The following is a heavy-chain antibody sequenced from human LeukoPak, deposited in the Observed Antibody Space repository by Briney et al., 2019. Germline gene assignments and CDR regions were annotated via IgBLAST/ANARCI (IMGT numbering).Heavy chain of an antibody. CDR3: ARAGYYDSSGYYPH. D-gene: IGHD3-22*01. CDR1: GGSISSGGYS. J-gene: IGHJ4*02. Sequence: SQTLSLTCAVSGGSISSGGYSWSWIRQPLGKGLEWIGYIYHSGSTYYNPSLKSRVTISVDRSKNQFSLKLSSVTAADTAVYYCARAGYYDSSGYYPHWGQGTLVTVTS. CDR2: IYHSGST. V-gene: IGHV4-30-2*01.